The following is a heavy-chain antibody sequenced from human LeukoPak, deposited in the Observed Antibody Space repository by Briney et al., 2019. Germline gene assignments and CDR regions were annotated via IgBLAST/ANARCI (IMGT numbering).Heavy chain of an antibody. J-gene: IGHJ5*02. CDR3: AKDLMRDRWFGES. Sequence: PGGSLRLSCAASGFTFRSSGMHWVRQAPGKGLEWVAFIRYDGSKIYYADSVKGRFTISRDNFKNTLYLQMNSLRLEDTAVYYCAKDLMRDRWFGESWGQGTLVTVSS. CDR2: IRYDGSKI. V-gene: IGHV3-30*02. CDR1: GFTFRSSG. D-gene: IGHD3-10*01.